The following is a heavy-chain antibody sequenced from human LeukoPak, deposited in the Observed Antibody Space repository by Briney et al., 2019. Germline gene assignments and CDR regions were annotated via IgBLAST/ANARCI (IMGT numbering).Heavy chain of an antibody. V-gene: IGHV5-51*01. CDR1: GFTFMNYW. CDR3: ARRVDWYFDL. J-gene: IGHJ2*01. CDR2: IFPDDSDA. Sequence: GGSLQISCAASGFTFMNYWIGWGRPVPGKGLEGMGNIFPDDSDATYSPSFQGQVTLSADKSISTAYLHWSSLKASDTAIYYCARRVDWYFDLWGRGTLVTVSS.